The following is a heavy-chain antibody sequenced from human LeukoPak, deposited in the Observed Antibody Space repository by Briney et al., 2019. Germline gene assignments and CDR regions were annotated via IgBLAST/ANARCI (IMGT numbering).Heavy chain of an antibody. CDR2: IYYSGGT. D-gene: IGHD3-22*01. J-gene: IGHJ4*02. CDR3: ASPNSGYYFDY. Sequence: PSQTLSLTCTVSGGSISSGAYYWSWIRQHPGKGLEWIGYIYYSGGTYYNPSLKSRVTISVDTSKNQFSLKLSSVTAADTAVYYCASPNSGYYFDYWGQGTLVTVSS. CDR1: GGSISSGAYY. V-gene: IGHV4-31*03.